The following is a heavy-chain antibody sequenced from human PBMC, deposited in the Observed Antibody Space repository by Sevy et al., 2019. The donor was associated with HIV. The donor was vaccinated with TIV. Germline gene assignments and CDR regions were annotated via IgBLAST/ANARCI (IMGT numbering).Heavy chain of an antibody. D-gene: IGHD2-15*01. V-gene: IGHV1-3*04. CDR1: GYTFNNYI. J-gene: IGHJ4*02. CDR2: VNTATGDT. Sequence: ASVKVSCKGSGYTFNNYIIYWVRQAPGQSLEWMGWVNTATGDTRRSPKFQGRVIITRDTSAGTAYMELNSLRSEDTAVYYCAGDFCSGGSCYSAFVYWGQGTLVTVSS. CDR3: AGDFCSGGSCYSAFVY.